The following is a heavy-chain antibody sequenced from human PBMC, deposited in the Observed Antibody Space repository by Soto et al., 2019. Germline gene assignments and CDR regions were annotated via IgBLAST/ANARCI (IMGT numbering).Heavy chain of an antibody. Sequence: ASVKVSCKASGGTFSSYAISWVRQAPGQGLEWMGGIIPIFGTANYAQKFQGRVTITADESTSTAYMELSSLRSEDTAVYYCALQDCRGGSGWPDNYYYYGMDVWGQGTTVT. D-gene: IGHD2-15*01. V-gene: IGHV1-69*13. CDR1: GGTFSSYA. CDR2: IIPIFGTA. J-gene: IGHJ6*02. CDR3: ALQDCRGGSGWPDNYYYYGMDV.